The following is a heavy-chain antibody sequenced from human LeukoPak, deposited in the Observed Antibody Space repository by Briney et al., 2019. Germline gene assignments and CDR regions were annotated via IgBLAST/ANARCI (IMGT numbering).Heavy chain of an antibody. D-gene: IGHD3-10*01. Sequence: SETLSLTCTVSGGSISSYYWGWIRQPPGKGLEWIGSIYHSGSTYYNPSLESRVTISVDTSKNHFSLKLSSVTAADTAVYYCARELRNYYGSGSYYNSGDAFDIWGQGTMVTVSS. CDR2: IYHSGST. CDR3: ARELRNYYGSGSYYNSGDAFDI. CDR1: GGSISSYY. V-gene: IGHV4-38-2*02. J-gene: IGHJ3*02.